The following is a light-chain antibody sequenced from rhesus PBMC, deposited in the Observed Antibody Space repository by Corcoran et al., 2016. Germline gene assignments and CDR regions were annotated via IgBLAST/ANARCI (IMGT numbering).Light chain of an antibody. Sequence: AIQMTQSPSSLSASVGDTVTITCRASQSIGSNLAWYQQKPGKVPKLLIYVASTLQSEVPSRFSGSGSGTDFTLTISSLQPEDFATYYCLQHSSSPYTFGQGTKVEIK. CDR1: QSIGSN. CDR3: LQHSSSPYT. J-gene: IGKJ2*01. CDR2: VAS. V-gene: IGKV1-59*02.